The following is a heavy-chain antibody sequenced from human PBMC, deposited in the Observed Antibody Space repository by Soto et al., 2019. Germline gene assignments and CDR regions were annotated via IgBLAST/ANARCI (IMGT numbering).Heavy chain of an antibody. D-gene: IGHD4-17*01. V-gene: IGHV3-7*01. CDR3: ARGVDDYADYRFDY. CDR1: GFTFRNYW. Sequence: EVQLVESGGGLVQPGGSLRLSCAASGFTFRNYWMSWVRQAPGKGLEWVANIQQDGRDKYYVDSVRGRFTISRDNARNSLYLQMNSLRAEDTAVYYCARGVDDYADYRFDYWGQGTRVTVSS. CDR2: IQQDGRDK. J-gene: IGHJ4*02.